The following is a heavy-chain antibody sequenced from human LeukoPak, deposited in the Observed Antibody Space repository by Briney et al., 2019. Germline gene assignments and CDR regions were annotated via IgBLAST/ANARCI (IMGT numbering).Heavy chain of an antibody. CDR2: IYWDGDT. D-gene: IGHD6-19*01. CDR3: AHTTFWRTSVWYCCHFDY. CDR1: GFSLSTSAVG. V-gene: IGHV2-5*02. Sequence: SGPTLVKPTQTLTLTCTFSGFSLSTSAVGVGWIRQPPGKALEWLALIYWDGDTRYSPSLKSRLTITKDTAKNQVVLTMTNMYPVDTATYYCAHTTFWRTSVWYCCHFDYWGQGTLVTVSS. J-gene: IGHJ4*02.